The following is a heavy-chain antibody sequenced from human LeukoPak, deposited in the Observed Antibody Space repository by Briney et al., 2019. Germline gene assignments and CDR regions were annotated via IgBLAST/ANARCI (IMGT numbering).Heavy chain of an antibody. D-gene: IGHD3-16*01. CDR1: GGSISSGSYY. CDR2: IYTSGST. CDR3: ARATGYDYVHI. Sequence: SETLPLTCTVSGGSISSGSYYWSWIRQPAGKGLEWIGRIYTSGSTNYNPSLKSRVTISVDTSKNQFSLKLSSVTAADTAVYYCARATGYDYVHIWGQGTMVTVSS. V-gene: IGHV4-61*02. J-gene: IGHJ3*02.